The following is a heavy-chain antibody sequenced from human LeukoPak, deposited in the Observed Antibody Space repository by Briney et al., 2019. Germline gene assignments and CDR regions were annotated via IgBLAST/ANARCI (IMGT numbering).Heavy chain of an antibody. J-gene: IGHJ4*02. D-gene: IGHD2-2*01. Sequence: ASVKVSCKASGGTFISYAISWVRQAPGQGLEWMGIINPTGDSTSYAQKFQARVTMTRDTSTNTVYMELSSLRSEDTAVYYCARHPSPQLHHFYYWGQGTLVTVSS. CDR3: ARHPSPQLHHFYY. CDR2: INPTGDST. V-gene: IGHV1-46*01. CDR1: GGTFISYA.